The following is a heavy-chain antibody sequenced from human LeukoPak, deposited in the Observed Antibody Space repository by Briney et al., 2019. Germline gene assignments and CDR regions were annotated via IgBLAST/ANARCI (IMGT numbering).Heavy chain of an antibody. J-gene: IGHJ5*02. CDR1: GGTFSSYA. CDR3: ARHPTITGTTGLSFGP. D-gene: IGHD1-20*01. V-gene: IGHV1-69*04. Sequence: VASVKVSCKASGGTFSSYAISWVRQAPGQGLEWMGRIIPILGIANYAQKFQGRVTITADKSTSTAYMELSSLRSEDTAVYYCARHPTITGTTGLSFGPWGQGTLVTVSS. CDR2: IIPILGIA.